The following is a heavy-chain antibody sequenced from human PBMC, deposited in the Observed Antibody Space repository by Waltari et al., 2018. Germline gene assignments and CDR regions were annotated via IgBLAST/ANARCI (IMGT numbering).Heavy chain of an antibody. Sequence: QLQMQESGPGLMKPSETLSLTCTVTGGSISRSSYYWGWVRQSPGKGLGWIACLYYSGATYYNPTLESLVTISGDTSKNQFSLRLTSVTAADTAVYYCARHWKRNGYRFDPWGQGTLVTVSS. J-gene: IGHJ5*02. V-gene: IGHV4-39*01. D-gene: IGHD5-12*01. CDR3: ARHWKRNGYRFDP. CDR2: LYYSGAT. CDR1: GGSISRSSYY.